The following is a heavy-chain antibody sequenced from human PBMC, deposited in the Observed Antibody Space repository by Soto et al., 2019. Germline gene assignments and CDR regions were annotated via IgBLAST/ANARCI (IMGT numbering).Heavy chain of an antibody. CDR2: ISVGGDST. D-gene: IGHD3-16*01. CDR1: GFTFSTYA. V-gene: IGHV3-23*01. J-gene: IGHJ6*03. CDR3: AKDASFTSGHMDV. Sequence: EVQLLESGGGLVQPGGSLRLSCAASGFTFSTYAMSWVRQAPRMGLEWVSLISVGGDSTFYADSVKGRFTISRDNSKNTLYLQMTSLRAEDTAVYYCAKDASFTSGHMDVWGKGTTVTVSS.